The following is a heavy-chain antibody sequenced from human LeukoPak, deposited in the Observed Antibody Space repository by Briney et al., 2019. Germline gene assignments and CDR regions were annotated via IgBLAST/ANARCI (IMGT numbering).Heavy chain of an antibody. CDR2: INHSGST. D-gene: IGHD3-10*01. J-gene: IGHJ4*02. CDR3: ARGPSRASLVY. CDR1: SGSISSYY. Sequence: SETLSLTCTVSSGSISSYYWSWIRQPPGKGLEWIGEINHSGSTNYNPSLKSRVTISVDTSKNQFSLKLSSVTAADTAVYYCARGPSRASLVYWGEGGIVSVSS. V-gene: IGHV4-34*01.